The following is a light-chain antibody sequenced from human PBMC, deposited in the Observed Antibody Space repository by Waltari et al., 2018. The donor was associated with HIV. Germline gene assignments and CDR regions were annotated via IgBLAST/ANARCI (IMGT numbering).Light chain of an antibody. CDR2: DVS. J-gene: IGLJ1*01. CDR1: SSDVGGYNY. CDR3: SSYTSSSTPRCV. Sequence: QSALTQPASVSGSPGQSITISCTGTSSDVGGYNYVSWYQQHPGKAPKLMIYDVSNRPSGFSNRFSGSKSGNTASLTISGLQAEDEADYYCSSYTSSSTPRCVFGTGTKVTVL. V-gene: IGLV2-14*03.